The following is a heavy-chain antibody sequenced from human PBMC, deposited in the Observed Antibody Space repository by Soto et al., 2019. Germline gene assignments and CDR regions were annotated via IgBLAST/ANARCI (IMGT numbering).Heavy chain of an antibody. D-gene: IGHD3-3*01. CDR2: IYYSGST. J-gene: IGHJ6*02. Sequence: LSLTCTVSGGSISSGDYYWSWIRQPPGKGLEWIGYIYYSGSTYYNPSLKSRGTISVDTSKNQFSLKLSSVTAADTAVYYCARAQTDFWSGYYNYCMDVWGQGTTVTVSS. CDR1: GGSISSGDYY. CDR3: ARAQTDFWSGYYNYCMDV. V-gene: IGHV4-30-4*01.